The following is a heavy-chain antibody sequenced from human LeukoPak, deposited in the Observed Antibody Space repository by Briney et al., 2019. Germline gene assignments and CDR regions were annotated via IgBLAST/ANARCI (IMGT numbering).Heavy chain of an antibody. J-gene: IGHJ4*02. Sequence: SVKVSCKASGGTFSSYAISWVRQAPRQGLEWMGRIIPILGIANYAQKFQGRVTITADKSTSTAYMELSSLRSEDTAVYYCARAQGLTVTTYLDYWGQGTLVTVSS. CDR3: ARAQGLTVTTYLDY. D-gene: IGHD4-17*01. CDR2: IIPILGIA. CDR1: GGTFSSYA. V-gene: IGHV1-69*04.